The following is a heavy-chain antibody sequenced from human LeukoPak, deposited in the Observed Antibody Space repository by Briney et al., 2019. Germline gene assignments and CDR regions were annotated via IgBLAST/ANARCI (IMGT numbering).Heavy chain of an antibody. V-gene: IGHV1-2*06. Sequence: ASVKVSCKASGYTFTGYYMHWVRQAPGQGLERMGRINPNSGGTNYAQKFQGRVTMTRDTSISTAYMELSRLRSDDTAVYYCARARDGYNYGFDYWGQGTLVTVSS. CDR1: GYTFTGYY. J-gene: IGHJ4*02. CDR3: ARARDGYNYGFDY. D-gene: IGHD5-24*01. CDR2: INPNSGGT.